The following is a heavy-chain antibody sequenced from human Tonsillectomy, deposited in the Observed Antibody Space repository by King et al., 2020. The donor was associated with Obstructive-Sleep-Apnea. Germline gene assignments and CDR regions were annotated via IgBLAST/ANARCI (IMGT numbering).Heavy chain of an antibody. J-gene: IGHJ4*02. Sequence: VQLVESGGGVVQPGRSLRLSCAASGFTFSSYGMHWVRQAPGKGLEWGTFIHSDGSDKYYAESVKGRFTVSRDNSKNTLCLQMNSLRTEDTAVYYCAKVEDDYNYYFDYWGQGTLVTVSS. CDR1: GFTFSSYG. CDR2: IHSDGSDK. CDR3: AKVEDDYNYYFDY. D-gene: IGHD5-24*01. V-gene: IGHV3-30*02.